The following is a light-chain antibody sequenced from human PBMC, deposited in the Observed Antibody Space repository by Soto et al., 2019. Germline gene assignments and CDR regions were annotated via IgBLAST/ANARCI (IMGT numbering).Light chain of an antibody. CDR3: SSYTSSSTLV. J-gene: IGLJ2*01. Sequence: QSALTQPASVSGSPGQSITISCTGTSSDVGGYNYVSWHQQHPGKAPKVMIYEVSNRSSGVSNRFSGSKSGNTASLTISGLQAEDEADYYCSSYTSSSTLVFGGGTKLTVL. CDR1: SSDVGGYNY. CDR2: EVS. V-gene: IGLV2-14*01.